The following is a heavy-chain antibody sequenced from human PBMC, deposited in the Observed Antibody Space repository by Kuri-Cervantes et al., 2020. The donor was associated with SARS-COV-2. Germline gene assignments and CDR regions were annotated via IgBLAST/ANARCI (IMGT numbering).Heavy chain of an antibody. J-gene: IGHJ4*02. V-gene: IGHV3-33*08. CDR2: IWYGGSNK. Sequence: GGSLRLSCAASGFTFSSYGMHWVRQAPGKGLEWVAVIWYGGSNKYYADSVKGRFTISRDNSKNSLYLQMNSLRAEDTAVYYCARAPLSHSNAQPFWFDYWGQGTLVTVSS. CDR3: ARAPLSHSNAQPFWFDY. CDR1: GFTFSSYG. D-gene: IGHD4-11*01.